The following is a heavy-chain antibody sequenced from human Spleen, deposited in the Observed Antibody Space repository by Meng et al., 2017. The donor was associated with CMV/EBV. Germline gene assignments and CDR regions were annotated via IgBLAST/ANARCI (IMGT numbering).Heavy chain of an antibody. J-gene: IGHJ4*02. CDR2: IYPLDSDT. CDR3: ARHLQLFHGSTYYFDF. Sequence: GESLKISCRGSGYTFASSWIAWVRQMPGKGLEWLGTIYPLDSDTRYSPSFQGQVTISVDKSTSTAYLQWSSLKASDTAMYYCARHLQLFHGSTYYFDFWGQGTLVTVSS. V-gene: IGHV5-51*01. CDR1: GYTFASSW. D-gene: IGHD5-24*01.